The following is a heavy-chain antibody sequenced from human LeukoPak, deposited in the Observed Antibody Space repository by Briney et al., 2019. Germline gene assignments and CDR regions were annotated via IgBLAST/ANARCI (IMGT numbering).Heavy chain of an antibody. D-gene: IGHD3-22*01. CDR1: GGTFTSYA. CDR2: IIPIFGTA. CDR3: ARDKYYYDSSGYYYFDY. V-gene: IGHV1-69*13. Sequence: ASVTVSFTASGGTFTSYAISWVRQAPGQGLEWMGGIIPIFGTANYAQKFQGRVTITADESTSTAYMELSSLRSEDTAVYYCARDKYYYDSSGYYYFDYWGQGTLVTVSS. J-gene: IGHJ4*02.